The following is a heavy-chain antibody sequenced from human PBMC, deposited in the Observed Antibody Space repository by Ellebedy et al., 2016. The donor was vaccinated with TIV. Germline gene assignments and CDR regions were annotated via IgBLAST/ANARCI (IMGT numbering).Heavy chain of an antibody. J-gene: IGHJ5*02. CDR3: HSSGYSSSRIDP. CDR1: GFTFDDYA. V-gene: IGHV3-9*01. CDR2: ISWNSGYK. Sequence: PGGSLRLSCVASGFTFDDYAIHWVRQAPGKGLEWVSGISWNSGYKAYGDSVKGRFTISRDNAKNSLYLQMNSLRAEDTAVYYCHSSGYSSSRIDPWGQGTLVTVSS. D-gene: IGHD3-22*01.